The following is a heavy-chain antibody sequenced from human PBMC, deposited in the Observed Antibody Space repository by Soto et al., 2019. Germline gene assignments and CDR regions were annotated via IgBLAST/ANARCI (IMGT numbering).Heavy chain of an antibody. Sequence: PLETLSLTCTFSGCSISNYYWSWIRQPPGRGLEWIGHIFYSGSTNYNPALKSRVTISVDTSKSQFSLKLSSVTAADTAVYYCAKDSGYNYGYFRWFDPWGQGTLVTVSS. CDR2: IFYSGST. D-gene: IGHD5-18*01. CDR3: AKDSGYNYGYFRWFDP. V-gene: IGHV4-59*01. J-gene: IGHJ5*02. CDR1: GCSISNYY.